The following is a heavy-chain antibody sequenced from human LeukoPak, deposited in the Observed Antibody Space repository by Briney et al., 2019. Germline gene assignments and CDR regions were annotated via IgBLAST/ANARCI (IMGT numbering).Heavy chain of an antibody. CDR1: GFTFSSYA. J-gene: IGHJ6*02. Sequence: QTGGSLRLSCAASGFTFSSYAMSWVRQAPGKGLEWVSAISGSGGSTYYADSVKGRFTISRDNSKNTLYLQMNSLRAEDTAVYYCARDAVDYYYGMDVWGQGTTVTVSS. CDR2: ISGSGGST. V-gene: IGHV3-23*01. CDR3: ARDAVDYYYGMDV.